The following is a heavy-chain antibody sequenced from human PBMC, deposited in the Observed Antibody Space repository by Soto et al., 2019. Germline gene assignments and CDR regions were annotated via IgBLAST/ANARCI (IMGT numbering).Heavy chain of an antibody. V-gene: IGHV4-30-2*01. Sequence: QLQLQESGSRLLRPSQTLSLTCAVSGVSITNIATSWTWLRQPPGKGLEWIGYIYHSGSTYYNPSLQSRVAISVDKSKTQFSLNLSSVTAADTAVYYCARDVGASCTDFVCSDSGCVDVWGHGTTVTVSS. CDR3: ARDVGASCTDFVCSDSGCVDV. D-gene: IGHD2-8*01. J-gene: IGHJ6*02. CDR1: GVSITNIATS. CDR2: IYHSGST.